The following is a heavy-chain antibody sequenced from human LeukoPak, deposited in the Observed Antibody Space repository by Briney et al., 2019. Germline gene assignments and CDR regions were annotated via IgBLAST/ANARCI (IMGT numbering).Heavy chain of an antibody. CDR3: ARAYSSSFAPFDY. V-gene: IGHV4-61*02. D-gene: IGHD6-6*01. CDR2: IYTSGST. Sequence: SETLSLTCTVSGGSISSGSYYWSWIRQPAGKGLVWIGRIYTSGSTNYNPSLKSRVTISVDTSKNQFSLKLSSVTAADTAVYYCARAYSSSFAPFDYWGQGTLFTVSS. CDR1: GGSISSGSYY. J-gene: IGHJ4*02.